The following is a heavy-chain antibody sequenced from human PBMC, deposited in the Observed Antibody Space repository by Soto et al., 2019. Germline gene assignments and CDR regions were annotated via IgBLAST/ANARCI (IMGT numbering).Heavy chain of an antibody. J-gene: IGHJ4*02. V-gene: IGHV4-31*03. CDR1: GGSISSGGYY. CDR2: IYYSGST. Sequence: QVQLQESRPGLVKPSQTLSLTCTVSGGSISSGGYYWSWIRQHPGKGLEWIGYIYYSGSTYYNPSLTSRVTISVDTSKTQFSLKLSSVTAADTAVYYCARSSQSTVTTGDYWGQGTLVTVSS. D-gene: IGHD4-17*01. CDR3: ARSSQSTVTTGDY.